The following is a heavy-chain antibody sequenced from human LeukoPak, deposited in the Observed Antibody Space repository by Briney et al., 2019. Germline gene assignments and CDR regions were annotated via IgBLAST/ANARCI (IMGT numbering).Heavy chain of an antibody. D-gene: IGHD2-2*01. CDR2: IRYDGSNK. V-gene: IGHV3-30*02. CDR1: GFTFSSYG. J-gene: IGHJ4*02. Sequence: GGSLRLSCAASGFTFSSYGMHWVRQAPGKGLEWVAFIRYDGSNKYYADSVKGRFTISRDNSKNTLYLQMNSLRAEDTAVYYCAKALLGYCSSTSCKNLDYWGQGTLVTVSS. CDR3: AKALLGYCSSTSCKNLDY.